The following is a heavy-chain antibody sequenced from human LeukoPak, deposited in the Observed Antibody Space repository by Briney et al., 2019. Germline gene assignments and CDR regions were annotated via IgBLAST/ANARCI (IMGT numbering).Heavy chain of an antibody. J-gene: IGHJ4*02. D-gene: IGHD3-10*01. CDR3: GSMVREGEDY. Sequence: GGSLRLSCAASGFTFSDDYMSWIRQAPGKGLEWVSYISSSGYTIYYADSVKGRFTISRDNAKNSLFLQMNSLRAEDTAVYYCGSMVREGEDYWGQGTLVTVSS. V-gene: IGHV3-11*04. CDR1: GFTFSDDY. CDR2: ISSSGYTI.